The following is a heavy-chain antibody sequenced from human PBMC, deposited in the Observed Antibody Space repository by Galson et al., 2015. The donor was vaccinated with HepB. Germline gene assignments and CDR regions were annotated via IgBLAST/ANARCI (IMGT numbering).Heavy chain of an antibody. CDR2: ISNSNSYT. Sequence: SLRLSCAASGFTFSDYYMSWIRQAPGKGLEWVSYISNSNSYTNYADSVQGRFTISRDNAKNSLYLEVNSLRAEDTALYFCARTSPTYYYGSGSYYFDYWGQGTLVAVSS. CDR3: ARTSPTYYYGSGSYYFDY. CDR1: GFTFSDYY. J-gene: IGHJ4*02. D-gene: IGHD3-10*01. V-gene: IGHV3-11*06.